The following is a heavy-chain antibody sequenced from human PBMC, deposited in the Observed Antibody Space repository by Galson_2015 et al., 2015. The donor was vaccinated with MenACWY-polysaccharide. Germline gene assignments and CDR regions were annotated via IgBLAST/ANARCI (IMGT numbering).Heavy chain of an antibody. CDR2: INQAGRDK. Sequence: SLRLSCAASGFSFSTYWMSWVRQGPGKGLEWVANINQAGRDKYYVDSVKGRFTISRDNAENSVYLQMDSLRAEDTAVYYCARPSSGGSYYNDWGQGTLVTVSS. D-gene: IGHD2-15*01. V-gene: IGHV3-7*01. CDR1: GFSFSTYW. CDR3: ARPSSGGSYYND. J-gene: IGHJ4*02.